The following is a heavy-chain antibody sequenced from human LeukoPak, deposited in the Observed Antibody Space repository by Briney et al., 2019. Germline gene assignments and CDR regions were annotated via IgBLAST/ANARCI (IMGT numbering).Heavy chain of an antibody. J-gene: IGHJ4*02. CDR3: ARDGYYTSGRNPYFDY. Sequence: PGGSLRLSCAASGLTLSGYSMNWVRQAPGKGLEWVSSISSRSNYIYYAASVKGRFSISRDNANNSLYLQMNSLIAEDTGVYYCARDGYYTSGRNPYFDYWGQGTLVTVSS. D-gene: IGHD3-10*01. CDR1: GLTLSGYS. CDR2: ISSRSNYI. V-gene: IGHV3-21*01.